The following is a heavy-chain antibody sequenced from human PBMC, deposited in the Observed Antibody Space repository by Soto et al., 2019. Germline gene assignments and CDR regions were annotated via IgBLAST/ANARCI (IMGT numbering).Heavy chain of an antibody. CDR3: ARGYYDSSGYYHDY. J-gene: IGHJ4*02. CDR2: INPNSGGT. Sequence: QVQLVQSGAEVKKPGASVKVSCKASGYTFTGYYMHWVRQAPGQGLEWMGWINPNSGGTKYAQKFQGRVTMTRDTSISTACMELSRLRSDDTAVYYCARGYYDSSGYYHDYWGQGTLVTVSS. CDR1: GYTFTGYY. D-gene: IGHD3-22*01. V-gene: IGHV1-2*02.